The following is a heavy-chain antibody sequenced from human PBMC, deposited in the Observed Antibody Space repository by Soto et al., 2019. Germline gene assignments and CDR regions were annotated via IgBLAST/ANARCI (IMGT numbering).Heavy chain of an antibody. CDR2: IYWHDDK. J-gene: IGHJ4*02. D-gene: IGHD6-13*01. V-gene: IGHV2-5*08. CDR1: GVAIRSY. Sequence: TLSLTCTVSGVAIRSYFWSWIRQPPVKALEWLALIYWHDDKRYSPSPKSRLTITKDTSKNQVVLTMTNMDPVDTATYYCAHRGGAAVGLYYFDYWGQGALVTVSS. CDR3: AHRGGAAVGLYYFDY.